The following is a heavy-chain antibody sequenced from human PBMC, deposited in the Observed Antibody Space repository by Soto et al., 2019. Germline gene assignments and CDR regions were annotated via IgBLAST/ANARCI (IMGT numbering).Heavy chain of an antibody. CDR1: GFTFSSYG. CDR3: ARDRVAVAGTGAFDI. V-gene: IGHV3-33*01. J-gene: IGHJ3*02. Sequence: PVGSLRLSCAASGFTFSSYGMHWVRQAPGKGLEWVTVIWYDGSNKHYADSVKGRFTISRDNSKNTLYLQMSSLRVEDTAVYYCARDRVAVAGTGAFDIWGQGTMVTVSS. CDR2: IWYDGSNK. D-gene: IGHD6-19*01.